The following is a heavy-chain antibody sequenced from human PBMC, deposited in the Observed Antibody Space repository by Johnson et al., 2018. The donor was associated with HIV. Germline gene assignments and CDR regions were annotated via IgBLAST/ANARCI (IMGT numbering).Heavy chain of an antibody. CDR1: GFTFSSYW. CDR2: IKSKTDGGTT. Sequence: VQLVESGGGLVQPGGSLRLSCTVSGFTFSSYWMHWVRQAPGKGLVWVARIKSKTDGGTTDYAAPVKGRVTISRDDSKNTLYLQMNSLKTEDTAVYYCTTEWDVLDAFDIWGQGTMVTVSS. V-gene: IGHV3-15*07. CDR3: TTEWDVLDAFDI. J-gene: IGHJ3*02. D-gene: IGHD1-26*01.